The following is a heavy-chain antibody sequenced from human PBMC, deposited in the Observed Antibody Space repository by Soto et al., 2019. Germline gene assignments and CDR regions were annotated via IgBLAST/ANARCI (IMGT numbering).Heavy chain of an antibody. J-gene: IGHJ6*02. D-gene: IGHD2-15*01. CDR2: IDWDDDK. V-gene: IGHV2-70*10. CDR3: ARTRRVPGSHDYGMDV. Sequence: SGPTLVNPTQTLTLTCTFSGFSLNTKGMCLSWIRQPPGKALEWIARIDWDDDKYYTPSLKTRLTISKDTSKNQVVLTMTNMDPADTATYRCARTRRVPGSHDYGMDVWGQGTTVTVAS. CDR1: GFSLNTKGMC.